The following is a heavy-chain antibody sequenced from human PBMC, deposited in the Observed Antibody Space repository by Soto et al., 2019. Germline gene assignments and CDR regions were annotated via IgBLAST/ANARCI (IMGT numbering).Heavy chain of an antibody. CDR3: ASSYGSGYRAFDY. CDR1: GDTFTFYS. V-gene: IGHV1-69*02. J-gene: IGHJ4*02. CDR2: INPILSMS. Sequence: QVQLVQSGAEVKKPGSSVRVSCKASGDTFTFYSINWVRQAPGLGLEWMGRINPILSMSNYAQRFQVRVTMTADKSTSTAYMELSSLRSEDTAMYYCASSYGSGYRAFDYWGQGALGTVSS. D-gene: IGHD3-10*01.